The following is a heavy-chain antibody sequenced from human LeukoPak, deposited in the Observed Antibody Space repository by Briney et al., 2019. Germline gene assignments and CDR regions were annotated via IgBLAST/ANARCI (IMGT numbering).Heavy chain of an antibody. CDR3: ARDGAPFDF. V-gene: IGHV3-7*04. D-gene: IGHD3-16*01. Sequence: GGSLRLSCAASGFTFRSYWMSWVRQAPGKGLEWVANIKQDGSETYYVGSVKGRFTISRDNAKNSLYLQMNSLRAEDTAVYYCARDGAPFDFWGQGTLVTVSS. CDR1: GFTFRSYW. J-gene: IGHJ4*02. CDR2: IKQDGSET.